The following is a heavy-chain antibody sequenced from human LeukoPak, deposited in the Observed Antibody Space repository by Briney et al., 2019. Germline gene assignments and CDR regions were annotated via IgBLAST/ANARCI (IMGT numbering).Heavy chain of an antibody. CDR3: AGEYCSGGTCRQGFGY. D-gene: IGHD2-15*01. V-gene: IGHV1-2*02. J-gene: IGHJ4*02. CDR2: INPNSGDT. CDR1: GYTFTGYY. Sequence: ASVKLSCKASGYTFTGYYMHWVRQAPGQGLEYMGWINPNSGDTNHAQNFQGRVTLTRDTSISTAYMELSSLRSDDSAVYYCAGEYCSGGTCRQGFGYWGQGTLVTVSS.